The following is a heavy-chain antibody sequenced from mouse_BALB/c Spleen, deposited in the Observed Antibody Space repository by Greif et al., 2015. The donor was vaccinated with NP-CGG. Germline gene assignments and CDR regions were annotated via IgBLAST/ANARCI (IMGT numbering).Heavy chain of an antibody. D-gene: IGHD1-1*01. J-gene: IGHJ4*01. V-gene: IGHV5-12-1*01. CDR3: ARRHGSSYGYYAMDY. CDR2: ISSGGGST. CDR1: GFAFSSYD. Sequence: EVKLVESGGGLVKPGGSLKLSCAASGFAFSSYDMSWVRQTPEKRLEWVAYISSGGGSTYYPDTVKGRFTISRDNAKNTLYLQMSSLKSEDTAMYYCARRHGSSYGYYAMDYWGQGTSVTVSS.